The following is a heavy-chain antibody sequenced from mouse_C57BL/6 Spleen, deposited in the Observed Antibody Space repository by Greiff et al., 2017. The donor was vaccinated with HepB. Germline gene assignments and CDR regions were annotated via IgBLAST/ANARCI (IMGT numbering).Heavy chain of an antibody. CDR2: IYPGDGDT. CDR1: GYAFSSSW. J-gene: IGHJ4*01. V-gene: IGHV1-82*01. Sequence: VMLVESGPELVKPGASVKISCKASGYAFSSSWMNWVKQRPGKGLEWIGRIYPGDGDTNYNGKFKGKATLTADKSSSTAYMQLSSLTSEDSAVYFCASEIFYGNAMDYWGQGTSVTVSS. D-gene: IGHD1-1*01. CDR3: ASEIFYGNAMDY.